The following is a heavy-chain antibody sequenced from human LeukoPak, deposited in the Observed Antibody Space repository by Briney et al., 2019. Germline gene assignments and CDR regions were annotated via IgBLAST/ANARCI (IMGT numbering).Heavy chain of an antibody. V-gene: IGHV4-34*01. D-gene: IGHD3-3*01. CDR1: GGSFSGYY. CDR3: AREKRTEAYYDFWSGTIRGFYFDY. J-gene: IGHJ4*02. CDR2: INHSGST. Sequence: SETLSLTCTVYGGSFSGYYWSWIRQPPGKGLEWIGEINHSGSTNYNPSLKSRVTISVGTSKNQFSLKLSSVTAADTAVYYCAREKRTEAYYDFWSGTIRGFYFDYWGQGTLVTVSS.